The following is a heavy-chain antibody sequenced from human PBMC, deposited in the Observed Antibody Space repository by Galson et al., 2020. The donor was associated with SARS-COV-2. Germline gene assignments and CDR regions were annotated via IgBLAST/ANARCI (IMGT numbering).Heavy chain of an antibody. CDR3: ARNGGDCSGGICYGAEYCQY. CDR2: ISSSGSYT. J-gene: IGHJ1*01. Sequence: AGGSLRLSCAASGFTFSDYYMSWIRQAPGKGLEWISYISSSGSYTNYADSVKGRFTISRDNAKNSLYLQMNSLRAEDTALYFCARNGGDCSGGICYGAEYCQYWGQGNPVTVSS. CDR1: GFTFSDYY. D-gene: IGHD2-15*01. V-gene: IGHV3-11*06.